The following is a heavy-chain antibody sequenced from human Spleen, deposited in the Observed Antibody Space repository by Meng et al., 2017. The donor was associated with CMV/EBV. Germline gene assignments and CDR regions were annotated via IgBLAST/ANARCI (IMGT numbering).Heavy chain of an antibody. CDR3: ARAGNYYDSSGYYY. D-gene: IGHD3-22*01. Sequence: ASVKVSCKASGYTFSGYYMHWVRQAPGQGLEWMGWINPNSGGTNYAQKFQGRVTMTRDTSISTAYMELSRLRSDDTAVYYCARAGNYYDSSGYYYWGQGTLVTVSS. CDR2: INPNSGGT. J-gene: IGHJ4*02. V-gene: IGHV1-2*02. CDR1: GYTFSGYY.